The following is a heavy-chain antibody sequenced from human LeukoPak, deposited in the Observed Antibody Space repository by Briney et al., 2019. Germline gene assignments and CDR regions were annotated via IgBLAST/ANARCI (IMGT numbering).Heavy chain of an antibody. CDR2: ISGSAGST. D-gene: IGHD1-26*01. CDR1: GFTSSSYA. V-gene: IGHV3-23*01. Sequence: PGGSLRLSCAASGFTSSSYAMSWVRQAPGKGLELVSGISGSAGSTYYADSAKGRFTISRDNSKNTLYLQMNSLRAEDTAVYYCAKDSGGPGDYYMDVWGKGTTVTVSS. J-gene: IGHJ6*03. CDR3: AKDSGGPGDYYMDV.